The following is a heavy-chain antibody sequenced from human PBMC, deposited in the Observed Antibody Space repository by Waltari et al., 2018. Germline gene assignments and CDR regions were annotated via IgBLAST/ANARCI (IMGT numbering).Heavy chain of an antibody. CDR1: GFTFSNYW. J-gene: IGHJ6*01. CDR3: VRDDPGYGMDV. V-gene: IGHV3-74*01. Sequence: EVQLVESGGASVQTGESLRLSCAASGFTFSNYWMHWVRQTPGKGLFWISHIKKNGDGASYADSVRGRFTISRDNAKNTVFLQMTSLRAEDTGLYLCVRDDPGYGMDVWGQGTPVTVSS. CDR2: IKKNGDGA.